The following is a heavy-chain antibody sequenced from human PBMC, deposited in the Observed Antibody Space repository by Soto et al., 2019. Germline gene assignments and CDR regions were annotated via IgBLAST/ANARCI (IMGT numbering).Heavy chain of an antibody. D-gene: IGHD3-10*01. CDR3: ARITASPNSGYFDF. CDR1: GGSISSYY. J-gene: IGHJ4*02. CDR2: IYYSGST. Sequence: SETLSLTCTVSGGSISSYYWSWIRQPPGKGLEWIGYIYYSGSTNYNPSLKSRVTISVDTSKNQFSLRLTSVTAADTAFYYCARITASPNSGYFDFWGQGALVTVSS. V-gene: IGHV4-59*01.